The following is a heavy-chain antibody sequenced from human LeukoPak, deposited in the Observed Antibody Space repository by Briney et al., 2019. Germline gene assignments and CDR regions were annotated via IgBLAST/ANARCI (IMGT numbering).Heavy chain of an antibody. Sequence: ASVKVSCKASGYTFTSYDINWARQATGQGLEWMGWMNPNSGNTGYAQKFQGRVTITRNTSISTAYMELSSLRSEDTAVYYCARGRRAAAGTDYWGQGTLVTVSS. D-gene: IGHD6-13*01. CDR3: ARGRRAAAGTDY. V-gene: IGHV1-8*03. CDR2: MNPNSGNT. J-gene: IGHJ4*02. CDR1: GYTFTSYD.